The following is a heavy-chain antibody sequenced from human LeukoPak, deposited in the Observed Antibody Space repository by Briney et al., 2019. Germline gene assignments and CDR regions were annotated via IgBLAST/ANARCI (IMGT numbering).Heavy chain of an antibody. V-gene: IGHV5-51*01. CDR1: GYSFTTYW. Sequence: GESLKISCEGSGYSFTTYWIGWVRQMPGKGLEWMGIIYPGDSDARYSPSFRGQVTISADKSITTAYLQWGSLKASDTAMYFCARRGSSWYYGGFDPWGQGTLVTVSS. CDR3: ARRGSSWYYGGFDP. J-gene: IGHJ5*02. D-gene: IGHD6-13*01. CDR2: IYPGDSDA.